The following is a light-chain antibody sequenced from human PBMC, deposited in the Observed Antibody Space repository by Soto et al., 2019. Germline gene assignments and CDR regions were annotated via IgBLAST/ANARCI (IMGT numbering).Light chain of an antibody. CDR1: QSVLYSSNNRDS. CDR2: WAS. CDR3: QQYYSTKYT. J-gene: IGKJ2*01. V-gene: IGKV4-1*01. Sequence: DIVMTQSPDSLAVSLGERATINCKSSQSVLYSSNNRDSLAWYQQKPGLPPKLLIYWASIRASGVPDRFSGGGSVTDFTLTISSLQAEYVAVYYCQQYYSTKYTFGQCTKLEIK.